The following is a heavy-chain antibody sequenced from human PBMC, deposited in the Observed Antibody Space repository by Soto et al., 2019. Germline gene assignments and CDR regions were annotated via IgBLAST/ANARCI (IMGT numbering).Heavy chain of an antibody. D-gene: IGHD6-13*01. V-gene: IGHV4-34*01. CDR3: AREDSSILSGDWFDP. Sequence: SETLSLTCAVYGGSFSGYYWSWIRQPPGKGLEWIGEINHSGSTNYNPSLKSRVTISVDTSKNQFSLKLSSVTAADTAVYYCAREDSSILSGDWFDPSGQGTLVTVST. J-gene: IGHJ5*02. CDR1: GGSFSGYY. CDR2: INHSGST.